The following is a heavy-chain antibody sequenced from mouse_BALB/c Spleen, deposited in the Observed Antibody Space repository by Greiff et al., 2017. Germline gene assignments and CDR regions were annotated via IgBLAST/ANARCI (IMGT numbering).Heavy chain of an antibody. CDR2: IWSGGST. J-gene: IGHJ3*01. CDR3: ARKGNYRYDQFAY. CDR1: GFSLTSYG. Sequence: VQLQQSGPGLVQPSQSLSITCTVSGFSLTSYGVHWVRQSPGKGLEWLGVIWSGGSTDYNAAFISRLSISKDNSKSQVFFKMNSLQANDTAIYYCARKGNYRYDQFAYWGQGTLVTVSA. D-gene: IGHD2-14*01. V-gene: IGHV2-2*02.